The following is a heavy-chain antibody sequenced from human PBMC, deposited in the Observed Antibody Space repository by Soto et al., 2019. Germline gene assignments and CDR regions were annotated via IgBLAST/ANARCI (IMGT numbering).Heavy chain of an antibody. D-gene: IGHD3-22*01. J-gene: IGHJ4*02. Sequence: VQLVESGGGVVQPGRSLRLSFAASGFTFSSYGMHWVRQAPGKGLEGVAVISYDGSNKYYADSVKGRFTISRDNSKNTLYLQMNSLRAEDTAVYYCAKDRYYDSSGYSTNLLYYFDYWGQGTLVTVSS. CDR1: GFTFSSYG. CDR3: AKDRYYDSSGYSTNLLYYFDY. CDR2: ISYDGSNK. V-gene: IGHV3-30*18.